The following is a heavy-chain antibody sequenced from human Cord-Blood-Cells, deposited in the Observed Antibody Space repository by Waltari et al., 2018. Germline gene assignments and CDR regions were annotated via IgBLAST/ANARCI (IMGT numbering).Heavy chain of an antibody. D-gene: IGHD4-4*01. Sequence: QVQLQESGPGLVKPSQTLSLTCTVSGGSIRRGGYYWSWIRQHPGKGLEWIGYIYYSGSTYYNPSLKSRVTISVDTSKNQFSLKLSSVTAADTAVYYCARQDSNYGVAIDYWGQGTLVTVSS. CDR3: ARQDSNYGVAIDY. CDR1: GGSIRRGGYY. J-gene: IGHJ4*02. V-gene: IGHV4-31*03. CDR2: IYYSGST.